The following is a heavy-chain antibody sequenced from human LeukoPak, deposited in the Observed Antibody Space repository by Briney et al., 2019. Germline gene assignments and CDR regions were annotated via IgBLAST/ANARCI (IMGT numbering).Heavy chain of an antibody. J-gene: IGHJ4*02. CDR3: ARDRSPSWASDY. D-gene: IGHD2-2*01. Sequence: PGGSLRLSCAASGFTFSSYTMNWVRQAPGKGLEWVSPITSSSTYIYYADSVKGRFTISRDDAKNSLYLQMNSLRDEDTAVYYCARDRSPSWASDYWGQGTLVTVSS. CDR1: GFTFSSYT. CDR2: ITSSSTYI. V-gene: IGHV3-21*01.